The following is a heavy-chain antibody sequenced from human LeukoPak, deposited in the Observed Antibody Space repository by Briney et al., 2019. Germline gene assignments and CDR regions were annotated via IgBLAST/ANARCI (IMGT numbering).Heavy chain of an antibody. V-gene: IGHV1-2*02. CDR2: INPNSGGT. CDR1: EYTFTGYY. J-gene: IGHJ6*02. Sequence: VASVKVSCKASEYTFTGYYMHWVRQAPGQGLEWMGWINPNSGGTNYAQKFQGRVTMTRDTSISTAYMELSRLRSDDTAVYYCARGELSVSHNLMHVWGQGTTVTVSS. D-gene: IGHD1-26*01. CDR3: ARGELSVSHNLMHV.